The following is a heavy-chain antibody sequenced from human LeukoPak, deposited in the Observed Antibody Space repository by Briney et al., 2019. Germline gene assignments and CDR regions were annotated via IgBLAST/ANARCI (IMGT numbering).Heavy chain of an antibody. J-gene: IGHJ4*02. Sequence: GGPLSFSCEASGLPLSGSWMTWAGQAPGKGRVWVSRIASDGSRTTYADSVKGRFSISRDNAKNTLYLQMNSLRVEDTAVYYCARGRPHGNDYWGQGTLVTVSS. CDR2: IASDGSRT. D-gene: IGHD4-23*01. CDR1: GLPLSGSW. CDR3: ARGRPHGNDY. V-gene: IGHV3-74*01.